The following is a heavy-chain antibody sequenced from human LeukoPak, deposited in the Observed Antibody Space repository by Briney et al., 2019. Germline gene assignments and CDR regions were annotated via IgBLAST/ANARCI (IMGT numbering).Heavy chain of an antibody. Sequence: NPSETLSLTCTVSGGSISSSSYYWGWIRQPPGKGLEWIGSIYYSGSTYYNPSLKSRVTISVDTSKNQFSLKLSSVTAADTAVYYCARDASMYYDILTGYPQYFQHWGQGTLVTVSS. CDR1: GGSISSSSYY. CDR2: IYYSGST. D-gene: IGHD3-9*01. V-gene: IGHV4-39*07. CDR3: ARDASMYYDILTGYPQYFQH. J-gene: IGHJ1*01.